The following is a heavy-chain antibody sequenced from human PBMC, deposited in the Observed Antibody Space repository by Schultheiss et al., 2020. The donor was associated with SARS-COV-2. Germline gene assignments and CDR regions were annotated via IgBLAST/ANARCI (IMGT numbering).Heavy chain of an antibody. CDR1: GFTFSDYY. CDR3: AKVLKRDWFTAFDI. J-gene: IGHJ3*02. D-gene: IGHD3/OR15-3a*01. V-gene: IGHV3-23*01. CDR2: ISGSGGST. Sequence: GGSLRLSCAASGFTFSDYYMSWIRQAPGKGLEWVSAISGSGGSTYYADSVKGRFTISRDNSKNTLYLQMNSLRAEDTAVYYCAKVLKRDWFTAFDIWGQGRMVTVSS.